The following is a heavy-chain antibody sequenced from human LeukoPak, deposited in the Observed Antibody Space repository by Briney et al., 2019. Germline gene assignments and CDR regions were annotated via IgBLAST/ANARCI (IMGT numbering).Heavy chain of an antibody. CDR2: ISYDESNK. D-gene: IGHD3-3*01. CDR1: GFTFSTSA. J-gene: IGHJ6*02. Sequence: GGSLRLSCAASGFTFSTSAMHWVRQAPGKGLDWVAVISYDESNKYYADSVKGRFTISRDNSKNTLYLQMNSLRGEDTAMYYCARGTDTKPLWSGYWVDVWGQGTTVTVSS. CDR3: ARGTDTKPLWSGYWVDV. V-gene: IGHV3-30*03.